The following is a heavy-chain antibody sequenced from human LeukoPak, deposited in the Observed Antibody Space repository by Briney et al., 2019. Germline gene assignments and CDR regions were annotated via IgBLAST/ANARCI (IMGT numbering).Heavy chain of an antibody. V-gene: IGHV4-38-2*01. Sequence: SETLSLTCAVSGYSISSGYYWGWIRQPPGKGLEWIGSIYHSGSTYYNPSLKSRVTISVDTSKNQFSLKLSSVTAADTAVYYCARQYRAYFDYWGQGTLVTVSS. D-gene: IGHD5-18*01. CDR2: IYHSGST. CDR1: GYSISSGYY. CDR3: ARQYRAYFDY. J-gene: IGHJ4*02.